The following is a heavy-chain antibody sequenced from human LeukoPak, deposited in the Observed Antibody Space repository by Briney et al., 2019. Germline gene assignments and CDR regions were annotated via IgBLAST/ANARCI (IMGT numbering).Heavy chain of an antibody. Sequence: ASVTVSCKASGYTFTSYGISWVRQAPGQGLEWMGWISAYNGNTNYAQKLQGRVTMTTDTSTSTAYMELRSLRSDDTAVYYCARDGPYSSGWYDNYYYYYMDVWGKGTTVTVSS. CDR1: GYTFTSYG. V-gene: IGHV1-18*01. D-gene: IGHD6-19*01. J-gene: IGHJ6*03. CDR3: ARDGPYSSGWYDNYYYYYMDV. CDR2: ISAYNGNT.